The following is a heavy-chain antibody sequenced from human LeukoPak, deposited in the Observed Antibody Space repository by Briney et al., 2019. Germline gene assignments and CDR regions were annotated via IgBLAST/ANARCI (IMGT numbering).Heavy chain of an antibody. Sequence: PGGSLRLSCAASGFTFSSYAMSWVRQAPGKGLEWVSAISGSGGSTYYADSVKGRFTISRDNSKNTLYLQMNSLRAEDTAVYYCAKDAPEYSSSSRYFQHWGQGTLVTVSS. CDR2: ISGSGGST. V-gene: IGHV3-23*01. J-gene: IGHJ1*01. CDR1: GFTFSSYA. D-gene: IGHD6-6*01. CDR3: AKDAPEYSSSSRYFQH.